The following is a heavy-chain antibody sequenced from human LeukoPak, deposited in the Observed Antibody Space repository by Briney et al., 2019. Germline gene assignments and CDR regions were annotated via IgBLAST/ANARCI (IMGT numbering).Heavy chain of an antibody. J-gene: IGHJ4*02. CDR3: ASSSCYVLDY. V-gene: IGHV3-48*03. D-gene: IGHD2-15*01. Sequence: SSSGSTMYYADSVKGRFTISRDNAKNSLYLQMNSLRAEDTAIYYCASSSCYVLDYWGQGTLVTVSS. CDR2: SSSGSTM.